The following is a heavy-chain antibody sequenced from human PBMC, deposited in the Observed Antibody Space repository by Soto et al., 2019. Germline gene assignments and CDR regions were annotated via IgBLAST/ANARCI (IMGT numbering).Heavy chain of an antibody. D-gene: IGHD2-8*02. CDR1: GGTFSSYA. CDR2: IIPIFGTA. Sequence: QVQLVQSGAEVKKPGSSVKVSCKASGGTFSSYAISWVRQAPGQGLEWMGGIIPIFGTANYEQKFQGRVTITAKESRRVAYMDRGSLSADDTGVYYCACDVSAAGYYCGMEVWGLGPTVTVCS. J-gene: IGHJ6*01. CDR3: ACDVSAAGYYCGMEV. V-gene: IGHV1-69*12.